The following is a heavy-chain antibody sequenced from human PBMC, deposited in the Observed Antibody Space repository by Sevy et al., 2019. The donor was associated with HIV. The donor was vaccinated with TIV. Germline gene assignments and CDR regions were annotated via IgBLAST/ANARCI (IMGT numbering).Heavy chain of an antibody. V-gene: IGHV3-48*01. J-gene: IGHJ4*02. D-gene: IGHD7-27*01. CDR2: ISSSSGTI. CDR3: TRDDHWAFDY. Sequence: GGYLRLSCVTSGFSFSSYSMNWVRQAPGKGLEWVSYISSSSGTIRYADSVKGRLTISRDNAKNSLFLQMNSLRAEDTAVYYCTRDDHWAFDYWGQGASVTVSS. CDR1: GFSFSSYS.